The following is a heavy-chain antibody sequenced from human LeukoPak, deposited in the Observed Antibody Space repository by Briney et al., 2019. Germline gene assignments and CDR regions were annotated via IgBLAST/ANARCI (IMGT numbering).Heavy chain of an antibody. CDR1: GFTFSDYS. J-gene: IGHJ4*02. CDR3: TRGVDY. CDR2: ITSSSSAK. Sequence: GGSLRLSCAASGFTFSDYSMNWVRQAPGKGLEWVSHITSSSSAKYYSDSVKGRFTISRDNAKNSLYLQMNSLTAEDTAVYYCTRGVDYWGQGTVVTVSS. V-gene: IGHV3-48*01.